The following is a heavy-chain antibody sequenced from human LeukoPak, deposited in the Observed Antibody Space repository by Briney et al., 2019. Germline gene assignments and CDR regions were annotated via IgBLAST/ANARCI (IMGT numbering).Heavy chain of an antibody. D-gene: IGHD2-15*01. CDR2: IIPILGIA. V-gene: IGHV1-69*04. Sequence: ASVKVSCKASGGTFSSYAISWVRQAPGQGLEWMGRIIPILGIANYAQKFQGRVTITADKSTSTAYMELSSLRSEDTAVYYCAREGYCSGGSCYTYFGYWGQGTLVTVSS. J-gene: IGHJ4*02. CDR3: AREGYCSGGSCYTYFGY. CDR1: GGTFSSYA.